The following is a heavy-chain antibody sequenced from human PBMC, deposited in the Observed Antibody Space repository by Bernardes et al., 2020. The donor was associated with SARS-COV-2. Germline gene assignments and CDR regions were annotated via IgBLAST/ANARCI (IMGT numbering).Heavy chain of an antibody. V-gene: IGHV3-23*01. CDR3: AKDRSRVIRGVISDY. D-gene: IGHD3-10*01. Sequence: GGSLRLSCAASNFTFSIYAMSWVRQAPGRGLEWVSGISSSGVSTFYAESVRGRFTISRDNSKSTVYLQMDSLRVEDTAVYFCAKDRSRVIRGVISDYWGQGIQVTVSS. CDR2: ISSSGVST. J-gene: IGHJ4*02. CDR1: NFTFSIYA.